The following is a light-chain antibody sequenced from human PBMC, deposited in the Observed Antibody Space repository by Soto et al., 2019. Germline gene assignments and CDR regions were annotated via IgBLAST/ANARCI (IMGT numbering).Light chain of an antibody. J-gene: IGKJ1*01. CDR2: AAS. Sequence: DIQMTQSPSSLSASVGDRVTITCRESQGISNDLGWYQQKPGKAPKRLIYAASSLQSGVPSRFSGSGSGTEFTITISSLQPEDFATYYCLQQNSYPVTFGQGTKVEIK. CDR1: QGISND. CDR3: LQQNSYPVT. V-gene: IGKV1-17*01.